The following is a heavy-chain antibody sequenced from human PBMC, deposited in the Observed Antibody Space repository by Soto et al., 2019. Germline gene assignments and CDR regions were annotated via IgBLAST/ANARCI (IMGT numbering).Heavy chain of an antibody. CDR1: GLTSTNYP. Sequence: LTPSCPASGLTSTNYPIPGGHHFPVLRLERVSNIKQDGSEKNYVDSVKRRLTISRDNAKDSLYLQMNSLRADDTAVYFCVRDWGANSNTWGDYWGHGILVTVSS. J-gene: IGHJ4*01. V-gene: IGHV3-7*03. CDR3: VRDWGANSNTWGDY. CDR2: IKQDGSEK. D-gene: IGHD6-13*01.